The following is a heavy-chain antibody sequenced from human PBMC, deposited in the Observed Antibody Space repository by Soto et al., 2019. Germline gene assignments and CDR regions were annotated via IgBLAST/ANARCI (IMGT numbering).Heavy chain of an antibody. Sequence: SVKVSCKASGGTFSSYAISWVRQAPGQGLEWMGGIIPIFGTANYAQKFQGRVTITADESTSTAYMELSSLRSEDTAVYYCARGAVYDFWSGYPLDVWGQGTTVTVSS. V-gene: IGHV1-69*13. CDR2: IIPIFGTA. J-gene: IGHJ6*02. D-gene: IGHD3-3*01. CDR1: GGTFSSYA. CDR3: ARGAVYDFWSGYPLDV.